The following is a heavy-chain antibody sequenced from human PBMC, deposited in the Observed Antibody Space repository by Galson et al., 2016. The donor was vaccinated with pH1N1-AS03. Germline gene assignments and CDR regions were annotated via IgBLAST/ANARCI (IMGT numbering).Heavy chain of an antibody. D-gene: IGHD2-15*01. V-gene: IGHV4-38-2*02. Sequence: SETLSLTCTVSGLSISSGSYWGWIRQSPGKGLEWIGNIYHAANTYYNPSFETRVTMSVATSKSQFSLNLRSVTAADTAMYYCARGLGYCSGKQCFVHFDPWGQGIRVTVSS. J-gene: IGHJ5*02. CDR1: GLSISSGSY. CDR2: IYHAANT. CDR3: ARGLGYCSGKQCFVHFDP.